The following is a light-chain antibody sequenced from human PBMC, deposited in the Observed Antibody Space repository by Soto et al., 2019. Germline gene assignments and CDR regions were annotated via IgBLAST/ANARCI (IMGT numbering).Light chain of an antibody. V-gene: IGKV1-39*01. CDR3: QQTYIIPYT. CDR2: VAS. Sequence: DIQMAQSPSSLSASVGDRVTITCRASQNIDNFVNWYQQRPGKAPKLLISVASSLQGGVPSRLSGSGYGTEFTLTISSLQPEDFATYYCQQTYIIPYTCGQVTKLDIK. J-gene: IGKJ2*01. CDR1: QNIDNF.